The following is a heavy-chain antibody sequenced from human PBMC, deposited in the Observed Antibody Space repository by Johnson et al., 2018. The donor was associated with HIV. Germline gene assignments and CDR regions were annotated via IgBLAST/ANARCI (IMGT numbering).Heavy chain of an antibody. CDR1: GFTFSSYA. V-gene: IGHV3-30*04. J-gene: IGHJ3*02. Sequence: VQLVESGGGLVQPGGSLRLSCAASGFTFSSYAMSWVRQAPGKGLEWVAVTSYDGNNKYYVDSVKGRFTISRDNSKNTLYLQMNSLRTEDTAVYYCATGYNWNDVCGVNLLGGGYEAPSEHAFDSWGHGTKVTVSS. CDR3: ATGYNWNDVCGVNLLGGGYEAPSEHAFDS. CDR2: TSYDGNNK. D-gene: IGHD1-20*01.